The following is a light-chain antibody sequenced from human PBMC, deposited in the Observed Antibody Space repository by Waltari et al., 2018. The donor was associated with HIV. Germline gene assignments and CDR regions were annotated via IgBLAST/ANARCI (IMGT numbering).Light chain of an antibody. CDR3: AAWDDSLSGQWV. J-gene: IGLJ3*02. CDR1: SSNIGSNF. CDR2: RNN. Sequence: QSVLTQPPSASGTPGQRVTIYCSGSSSNIGSNFVYWYQQLQGTAPKILIFRNNQRPSGVPDRVSGSKSGTSASLAISGLRSEDEADYYCAAWDDSLSGQWVFGGGTKLTVL. V-gene: IGLV1-47*01.